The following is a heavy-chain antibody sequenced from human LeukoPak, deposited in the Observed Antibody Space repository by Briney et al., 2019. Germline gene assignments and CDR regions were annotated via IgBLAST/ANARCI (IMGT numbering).Heavy chain of an antibody. D-gene: IGHD2/OR15-2a*01. V-gene: IGHV3-21*01. CDR1: EFTFSSYN. J-gene: IGHJ5*02. CDR3: ARGKTSQNIVTRKTYNWFDP. CDR2: ISSSSDYI. Sequence: GSLLLSCAASEFTFSSYNMNWVRQAPGKGLEWVSSISSSSDYIYYADSVKGRFTISRDNAKNSLYLQMKSLRAEDTAVYYCARGKTSQNIVTRKTYNWFDPWGQGTLVTVSS.